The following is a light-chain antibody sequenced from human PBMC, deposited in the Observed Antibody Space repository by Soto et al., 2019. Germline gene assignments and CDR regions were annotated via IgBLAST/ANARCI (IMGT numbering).Light chain of an antibody. V-gene: IGKV3-15*01. CDR1: QSVSSK. J-gene: IGKJ4*01. CDR3: QPYNNWSLT. Sequence: EIVMTQSPATLSVSPGERATLSCRASQSVSSKLAWYQQKRGQAPRLLIYDTSTRATGVPARFSGSRSGPEFTLTINSLQSEDFAIYYCQPYNNWSLTFGGGTKV. CDR2: DTS.